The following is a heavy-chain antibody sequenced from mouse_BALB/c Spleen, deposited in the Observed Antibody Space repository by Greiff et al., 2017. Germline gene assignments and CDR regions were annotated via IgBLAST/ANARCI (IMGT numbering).Heavy chain of an antibody. CDR3: ADGRFDD. CDR2: IYPGDGDT. J-gene: IGHJ2*01. CDR1: GYAFSSYW. D-gene: IGHD2-3*01. V-gene: IGHV1-80*01. Sequence: QVHVQQSGAELVRPGSSVKISCKASGYAFSSYWMNWVKQRPGQGLEWIGQIYPGDGDTNYNGKFKGKATLTADKSSSTAYMQLSSLTSEDSAVYVCADGRFDDWGQGSALTVSS.